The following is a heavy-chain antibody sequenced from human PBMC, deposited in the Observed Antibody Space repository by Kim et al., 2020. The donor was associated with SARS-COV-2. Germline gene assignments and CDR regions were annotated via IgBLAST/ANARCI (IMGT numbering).Heavy chain of an antibody. Sequence: SETLSLTCTVSGGSISSYYWSWIRQPAGKGLEWIGRIYTSGSTNYNPSLKSRVTMSVDTSKNQFSLKLSSVTAADTAVYYCARAEARFWSGYEPRYGMDVWGQGTNGTVSS. CDR3: ARAEARFWSGYEPRYGMDV. CDR1: GGSISSYY. J-gene: IGHJ6*02. V-gene: IGHV4-4*07. D-gene: IGHD3-3*01. CDR2: IYTSGST.